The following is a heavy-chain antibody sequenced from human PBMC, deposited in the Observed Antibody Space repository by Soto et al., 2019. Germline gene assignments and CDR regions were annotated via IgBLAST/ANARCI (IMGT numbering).Heavy chain of an antibody. CDR1: GGSISSGDYY. D-gene: IGHD5-12*01. Sequence: PSETLSLTCTVSGGSISSGDYYWSWIRQPPGKGLEWIGYIYYSGSTYYNPSLKSRVTISVDTSKNQFSLKLSSVTAADTAVYYCARGQEAIVATHWDQGTLVTVSS. CDR3: ARGQEAIVATH. CDR2: IYYSGST. V-gene: IGHV4-30-4*01. J-gene: IGHJ4*02.